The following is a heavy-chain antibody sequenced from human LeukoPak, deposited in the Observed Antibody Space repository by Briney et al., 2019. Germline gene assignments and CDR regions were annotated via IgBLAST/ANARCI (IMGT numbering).Heavy chain of an antibody. D-gene: IGHD3-22*01. Sequence: GGSLRLSCAASGFTFSSYAMHWVRQAPGKGLEWVAVISYDGSNKYYADSVKGRFTISGDNSKNTLYLQMNSLRAEDTAVYYCARGSYYDSSGYGMDVWGQGTTVTVSS. J-gene: IGHJ6*02. V-gene: IGHV3-30*04. CDR1: GFTFSSYA. CDR2: ISYDGSNK. CDR3: ARGSYYDSSGYGMDV.